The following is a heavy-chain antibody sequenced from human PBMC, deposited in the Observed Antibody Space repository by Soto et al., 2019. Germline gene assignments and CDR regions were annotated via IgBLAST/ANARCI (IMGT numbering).Heavy chain of an antibody. Sequence: SETLSLTCTVSGGSISSSSYYWGWIRQPPGKGLEWIGCIYYSGSTYYNPSLKSRVTISVDTSKNQFSLKPSSVTAADTAVYYCMLGSGWKDFDYWGQGTLVTVSS. J-gene: IGHJ4*02. CDR3: MLGSGWKDFDY. CDR2: IYYSGST. CDR1: GGSISSSSYY. V-gene: IGHV4-39*01. D-gene: IGHD3-22*01.